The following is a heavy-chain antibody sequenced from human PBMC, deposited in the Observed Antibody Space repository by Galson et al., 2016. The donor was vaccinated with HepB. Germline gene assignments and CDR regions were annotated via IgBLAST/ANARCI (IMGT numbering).Heavy chain of an antibody. V-gene: IGHV3-53*05. Sequence: SLRLSCAASGLTVSANYMSWVRQAPGKGLEWVSVIYSGGSRYYADFVKGRFTISRDDAKNSLFLQMNSLRADDTALYYCAKDRLGYDSGGYPVFDYWGQGTLVTFSS. CDR2: IYSGGSR. D-gene: IGHD3-22*01. CDR1: GLTVSANY. J-gene: IGHJ4*02. CDR3: AKDRLGYDSGGYPVFDY.